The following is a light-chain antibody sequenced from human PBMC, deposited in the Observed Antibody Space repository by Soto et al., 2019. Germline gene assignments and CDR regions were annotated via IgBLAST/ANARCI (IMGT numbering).Light chain of an antibody. Sequence: PGERATLSCRASQSVSYYLAWYQQKPGQAPRVLIYGASRRATGIPDRFSGRGSGTDFTLTISRLEPEDFAVYYCQQYGSSLTFAGGTKVDI. J-gene: IGKJ4*01. V-gene: IGKV3-20*01. CDR1: QSVSYY. CDR2: GAS. CDR3: QQYGSSLT.